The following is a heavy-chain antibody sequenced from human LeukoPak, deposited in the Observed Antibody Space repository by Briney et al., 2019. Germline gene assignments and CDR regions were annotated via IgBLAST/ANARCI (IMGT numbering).Heavy chain of an antibody. J-gene: IGHJ4*02. CDR3: ARNSVGATSITYY. V-gene: IGHV3-48*04. CDR2: ISSSSNTI. D-gene: IGHD1-26*01. Sequence: PGGSLRLSCAASGFTFSSYNMNWVRQAPGKGLEWVSYISSSSNTIYYADSVKGRFTISRDNAKNSLYLQMNSLRAEDTAVYYCARNSVGATSITYYWGQGTLVTVSS. CDR1: GFTFSSYN.